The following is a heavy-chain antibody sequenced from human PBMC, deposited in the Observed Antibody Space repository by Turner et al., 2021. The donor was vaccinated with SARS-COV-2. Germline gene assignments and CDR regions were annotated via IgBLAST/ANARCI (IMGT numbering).Heavy chain of an antibody. V-gene: IGHV3-33*01. J-gene: IGHJ6*03. CDR2: IWYDGSNK. CDR1: GFTFSSYG. Sequence: QVQLVESVGGVVQPGRSLRLSCAASGFTFSSYGMHWVRQAPGKGLEWVAVIWYDGSNKYYADSVKGRFTISRDNSKNTLYLQMNSLRAEDTAVYYCARDPNAGYYYMDVWGKGTTVTVSS. CDR3: ARDPNAGYYYMDV. D-gene: IGHD2-8*01.